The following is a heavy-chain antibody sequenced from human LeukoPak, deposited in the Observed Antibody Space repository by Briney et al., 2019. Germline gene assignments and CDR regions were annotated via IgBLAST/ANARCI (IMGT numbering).Heavy chain of an antibody. CDR2: ISGSGGST. CDR1: GFTFSSYA. D-gene: IGHD6-6*01. J-gene: IGHJ4*02. V-gene: IGHV3-23*01. Sequence: GGSLRLSCAASGFTFSSYAMSWVRQAPGKGLEWVSAISGSGGSTYYADPVKGRFTISRDNSKNTLYLQMNSLRAEDTAVYYCATKIRQYELYSSSLDYWGQGTLVTVSS. CDR3: ATKIRQYELYSSSLDY.